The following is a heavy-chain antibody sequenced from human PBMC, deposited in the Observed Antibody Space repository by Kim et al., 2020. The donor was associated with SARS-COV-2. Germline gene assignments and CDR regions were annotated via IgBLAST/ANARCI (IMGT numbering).Heavy chain of an antibody. CDR2: IYTSGST. J-gene: IGHJ4*02. D-gene: IGHD3-3*01. CDR3: ARAGYDFWSGLKNYYFDY. CDR1: GGSISSYY. Sequence: SETLSLTCTVSGGSISSYYWSRIRQPAGKGLEWIGRIYTSGSTNYNPSLKSRVTMSVDTSKNQFSLKLSSVTAADTAVYYCARAGYDFWSGLKNYYFDYWGQGTLVTVSS. V-gene: IGHV4-4*07.